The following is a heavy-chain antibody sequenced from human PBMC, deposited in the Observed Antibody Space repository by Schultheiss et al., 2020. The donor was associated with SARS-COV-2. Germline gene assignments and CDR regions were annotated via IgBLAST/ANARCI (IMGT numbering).Heavy chain of an antibody. Sequence: GGSLRLSCAASGFTFSDHYMDWVRQAPGKGLVWVAVISYDGSNKYYADSVKGRFTISRDNSKNTLYLQMNSLRAEDTAVYYCARDQQLVYDYWGQGTLVTVSS. CDR1: GFTFSDHY. CDR3: ARDQQLVYDY. D-gene: IGHD6-13*01. J-gene: IGHJ4*02. V-gene: IGHV3-30*03. CDR2: ISYDGSNK.